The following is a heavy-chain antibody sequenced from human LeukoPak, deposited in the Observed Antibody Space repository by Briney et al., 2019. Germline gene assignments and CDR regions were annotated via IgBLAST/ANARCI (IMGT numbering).Heavy chain of an antibody. J-gene: IGHJ6*03. CDR3: ARLWDSTGLYFYYYMDV. D-gene: IGHD6-25*01. CDR2: YHNGNS. V-gene: IGHV4-39*01. CDR1: GVSIRSDTYY. Sequence: PSETLSLTCIVSGVSIRSDTYYWGWIRQPPGKGLEWIGNYHNGNSYYNPSLKSRVTISEDTSGNQFSLRVTSVTAADTAVYYCARLWDSTGLYFYYYMDVWDEGTTVTVSS.